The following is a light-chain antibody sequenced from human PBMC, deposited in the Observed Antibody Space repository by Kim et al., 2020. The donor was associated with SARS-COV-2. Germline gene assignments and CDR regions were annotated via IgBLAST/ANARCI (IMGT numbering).Light chain of an antibody. CDR1: QSVSGNN. CDR2: SAS. CDR3: QQLGESPRT. Sequence: EIVLTQSPGTLSLSPGERATLSCRASQSVSGNNLAWYQQKPGQAPRLLIYSASTRATGIPGRFSGSGSGTDFTLTINTLKPEGSAVYYRQQLGESPRTFGQGTKVEI. J-gene: IGKJ1*01. V-gene: IGKV3-20*01.